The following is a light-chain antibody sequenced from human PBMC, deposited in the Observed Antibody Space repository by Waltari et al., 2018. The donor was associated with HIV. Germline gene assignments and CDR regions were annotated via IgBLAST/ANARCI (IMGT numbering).Light chain of an antibody. V-gene: IGLV1-51*01. CDR2: DNS. CDR1: TTTLGNNY. J-gene: IGLJ1*01. Sequence: QPVLTQPPSVSAAPGQQVTISCSGRTTTLGNNYVSWYQRLPGTAPKLLIYDNSERPSGIPDRFSGSKSGTSATLGITGLQTGDEADYYCGTWDSSLSAVVFGTGTKVTVL. CDR3: GTWDSSLSAVV.